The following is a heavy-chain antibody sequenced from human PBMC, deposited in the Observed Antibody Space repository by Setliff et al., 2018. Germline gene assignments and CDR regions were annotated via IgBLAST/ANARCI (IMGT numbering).Heavy chain of an antibody. Sequence: GGSLRLSCAASGFTFSSYWMSWVRQAPGKGLEWVANIKQDGSEKYYVDSVKGRFTISRDNAKNSLYLQMNSLRAEDTAVYYCARELPRTIFGVVIDYWGQGTLVTVSS. CDR3: ARELPRTIFGVVIDY. D-gene: IGHD3-3*01. CDR2: IKQDGSEK. J-gene: IGHJ4*02. V-gene: IGHV3-7*01. CDR1: GFTFSSYW.